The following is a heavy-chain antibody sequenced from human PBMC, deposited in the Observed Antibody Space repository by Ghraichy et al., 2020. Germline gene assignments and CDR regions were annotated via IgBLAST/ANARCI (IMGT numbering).Heavy chain of an antibody. J-gene: IGHJ4*02. CDR3: ARGGNYCFDY. V-gene: IGHV3-7*03. D-gene: IGHD1-7*01. CDR2: MNQDGSVK. CDR1: GFTFSSYW. Sequence: GGSLRVSCAASGFTFSSYWMNWVRQAPGKGLEWVANMNQDGSVKYYVDSVKGRFTISRDNAKNSLYLQMNSLRAEDTAMYYCARGGNYCFDYWGQGTLVTVSS.